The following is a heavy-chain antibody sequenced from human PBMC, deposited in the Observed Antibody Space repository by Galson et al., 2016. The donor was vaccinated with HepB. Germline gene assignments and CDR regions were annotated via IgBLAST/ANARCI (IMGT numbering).Heavy chain of an antibody. CDR2: VHYSGRT. V-gene: IGHV4-61*01. D-gene: IGHD3-10*01. J-gene: IGHJ5*02. CDR1: DVSVSSETSY. Sequence: SETLSLTCSVSDVSVSSETSYWSWIRQSPGKQLEWIGDVHYSGRTNYNPSLKRRVTILIDTSKNQFSLKLTSVTPADTAVYYCARFVWFGEFSNWFDPWGQGIPVTVSS. CDR3: ARFVWFGEFSNWFDP.